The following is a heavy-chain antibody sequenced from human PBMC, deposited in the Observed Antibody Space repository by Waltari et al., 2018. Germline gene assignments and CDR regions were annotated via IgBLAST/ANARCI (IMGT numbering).Heavy chain of an antibody. Sequence: QLQLQESGPGLVKPSETLSLTCTVSGGSFSISTYYWGGFRQPPGTWLEWSGNIYYSGSTYYNPSLKSRVTVSVDTSKNQFSLKLSSVTAADTAVYYCARIITSTKGYYFDYWGQGTLVTVSS. J-gene: IGHJ4*02. D-gene: IGHD3-10*01. CDR1: GGSFSISTYY. CDR3: ARIITSTKGYYFDY. CDR2: IYYSGST. V-gene: IGHV4-39*01.